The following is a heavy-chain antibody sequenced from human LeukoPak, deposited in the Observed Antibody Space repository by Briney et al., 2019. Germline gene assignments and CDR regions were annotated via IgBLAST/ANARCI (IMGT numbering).Heavy chain of an antibody. CDR3: ARDRWASGVDY. Sequence: PGGPLRLSCAASGFTFSSYWMSGVGQAPGKGLEWVANIKQVGSEQYYVDSVKGRFTISRDNAKNSLYLQMNSLRAEDTAVYYCARDRWASGVDYWGQGTLVTVSS. CDR1: GFTFSSYW. J-gene: IGHJ4*02. V-gene: IGHV3-7*01. CDR2: IKQVGSEQ. D-gene: IGHD3-10*01.